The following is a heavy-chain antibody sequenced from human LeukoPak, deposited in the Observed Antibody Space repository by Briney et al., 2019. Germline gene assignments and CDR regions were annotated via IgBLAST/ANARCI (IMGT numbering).Heavy chain of an antibody. D-gene: IGHD4-23*01. Sequence: GESLKISCKGSGYSFTTYWIAWVRQMPGKGPEWMGIIYPGDSDTRYSPSFQGQVTISADKSISTAYLQWSSLKASDTATYYCARREGYGGKYYFDYWGQGTLVTASS. J-gene: IGHJ4*02. CDR3: ARREGYGGKYYFDY. CDR2: IYPGDSDT. CDR1: GYSFTTYW. V-gene: IGHV5-51*01.